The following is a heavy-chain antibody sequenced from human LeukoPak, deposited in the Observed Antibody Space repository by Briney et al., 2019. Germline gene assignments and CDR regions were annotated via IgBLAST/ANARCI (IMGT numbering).Heavy chain of an antibody. D-gene: IGHD3-10*01. CDR3: ARTTELWFGELFYGMDV. V-gene: IGHV3-9*01. J-gene: IGHJ6*02. CDR2: ISWNSGSI. Sequence: GRSLRLSFAASGFTFDDYAMHWVRQAPGKGLEWVSGISWNSGSIGYADSVKGRFTISRDNAKNSLYLQMNSLRAEDTAVYYCARTTELWFGELFYGMDVWGQGTTVTVSS. CDR1: GFTFDDYA.